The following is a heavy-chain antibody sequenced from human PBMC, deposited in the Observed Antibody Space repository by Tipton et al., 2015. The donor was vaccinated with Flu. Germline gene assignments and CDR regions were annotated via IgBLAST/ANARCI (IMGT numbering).Heavy chain of an antibody. D-gene: IGHD2-15*01. Sequence: TLSLTCNVSGDSISTGSHYWNWIRQPAGKGLEWIGRIYTSGSTTYNPSLKSRVTISIDMSKNQFSLKLSSVTAADTAVYYCARDYCSGGICYPDYWGQGTLVAVSS. CDR2: IYTSGST. CDR3: ARDYCSGGICYPDY. CDR1: GDSISTGSHY. J-gene: IGHJ4*02. V-gene: IGHV4-61*02.